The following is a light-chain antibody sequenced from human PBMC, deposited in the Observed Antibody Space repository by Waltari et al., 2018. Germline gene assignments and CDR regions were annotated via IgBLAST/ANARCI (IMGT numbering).Light chain of an antibody. CDR1: QSVSSF. Sequence: EIVLTQSPATLSLSPGERATLSCRASQSVSSFLAWYQHKPGQAPRLPIYDASHRATGIPARFSGSGSGTDFTLTISSLEPEDFAVYYCQQRSNWPKITFGQGTRLEIK. V-gene: IGKV3-11*01. J-gene: IGKJ5*01. CDR2: DAS. CDR3: QQRSNWPKIT.